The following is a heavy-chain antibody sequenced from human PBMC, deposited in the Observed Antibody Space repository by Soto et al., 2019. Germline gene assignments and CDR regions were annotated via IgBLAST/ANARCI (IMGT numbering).Heavy chain of an antibody. J-gene: IGHJ4*02. CDR3: ARESRDYYYDSSGYLDY. CDR1: GGSISSYY. Sequence: PSETLSLTCTVSGGSISSYYWSWIRQPPGKGLEWIGYIYYSGSTNNNPSLKSRVTISVDTSKNQFSLKLSSVTAADTAVYYCARESRDYYYDSSGYLDYWGQGTLVTVSS. D-gene: IGHD3-22*01. CDR2: IYYSGST. V-gene: IGHV4-59*01.